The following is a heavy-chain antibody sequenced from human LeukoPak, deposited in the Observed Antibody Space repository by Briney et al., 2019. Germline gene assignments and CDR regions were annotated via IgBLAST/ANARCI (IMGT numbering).Heavy chain of an antibody. J-gene: IGHJ4*02. CDR3: AKGNRWYYFDY. D-gene: IGHD1-14*01. Sequence: PGGSLRLSCAASGFTFSSYAIRWVRQAPGKGLEWVSAISGSGGSTYYADSVKGGFTISRENSKNTLYLQMNSLRAEDTAVYYCAKGNRWYYFDYWGQGTLVTVSS. CDR2: ISGSGGST. V-gene: IGHV3-23*01. CDR1: GFTFSSYA.